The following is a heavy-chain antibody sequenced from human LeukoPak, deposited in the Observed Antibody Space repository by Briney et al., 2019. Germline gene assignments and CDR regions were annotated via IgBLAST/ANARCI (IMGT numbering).Heavy chain of an antibody. CDR2: ISGSGGSS. CDR3: AKEVAPRTMVRGLGMDV. J-gene: IGHJ6*02. Sequence: TGGSLRLSCAASGFTFSSYAMSWVRQAPGKGLEWVSAISGSGGSSYYADSVNGRFTISRDNSKTTLYLQMNSLRAEDTAVYYCAKEVAPRTMVRGLGMDVWGQGTTVTVSS. CDR1: GFTFSSYA. D-gene: IGHD3-10*01. V-gene: IGHV3-23*01.